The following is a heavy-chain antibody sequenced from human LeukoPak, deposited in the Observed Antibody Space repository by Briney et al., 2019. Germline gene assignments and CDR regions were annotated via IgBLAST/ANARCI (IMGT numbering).Heavy chain of an antibody. D-gene: IGHD5-12*01. CDR2: ISTTANSI. Sequence: GGSLRLSCAASGFTFSSYEMNWVRQAPGKGLEWISYISTTANSIYYADSVKGRFTISRDSAKNSLYLQMSSLGAEDTAVYYCARPVNYGGYDYYYYGMDVWGKGTTVTVSS. J-gene: IGHJ6*04. V-gene: IGHV3-48*03. CDR1: GFTFSSYE. CDR3: ARPVNYGGYDYYYYGMDV.